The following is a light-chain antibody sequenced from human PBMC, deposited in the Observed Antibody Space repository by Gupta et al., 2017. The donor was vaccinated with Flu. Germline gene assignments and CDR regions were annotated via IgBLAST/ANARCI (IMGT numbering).Light chain of an antibody. J-gene: IGKJ3*01. CDR1: QSVRSSY. CDR3: QQYGSSRT. Sequence: GERATLSCRASQSVRSSYLAWYQQKPGQAPRLLIYGASSRATGIPDRFSGSGSGTDFTLTISRLEPEDFAVYYCQQYGSSRTFGPGTKVDIK. V-gene: IGKV3-20*01. CDR2: GAS.